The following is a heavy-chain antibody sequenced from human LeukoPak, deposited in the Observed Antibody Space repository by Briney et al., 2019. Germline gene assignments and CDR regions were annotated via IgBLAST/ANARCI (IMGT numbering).Heavy chain of an antibody. CDR1: GFTFSSYA. V-gene: IGHV3-30-3*01. Sequence: PGGSLRLSCAASGFTFSSYAMSWVRQAPGKGLEWVAVISYDGSNKYYADSVKGRFTISRDNSKNTLYLQMNSLRAEDTAVYYCARVLRGVVDYWGQGTLVTVSS. D-gene: IGHD3-10*01. J-gene: IGHJ4*02. CDR2: ISYDGSNK. CDR3: ARVLRGVVDY.